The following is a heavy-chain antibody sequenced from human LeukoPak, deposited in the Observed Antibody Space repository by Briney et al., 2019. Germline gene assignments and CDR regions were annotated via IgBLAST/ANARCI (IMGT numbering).Heavy chain of an antibody. CDR3: ARTHYYYYYMDV. CDR1: GDSISSTTYY. J-gene: IGHJ6*03. V-gene: IGHV4-39*07. CDR2: IYYSGST. Sequence: PSETLSLTCTVSGDSISSTTYYCAWIRQPPGKGLEWIGSIYYSGSTYYNPSLKSRVTIPVDTSKTQFSLRLSSVTAADTAVYYCARTHYYYYYMDVWGKGTTVTVS.